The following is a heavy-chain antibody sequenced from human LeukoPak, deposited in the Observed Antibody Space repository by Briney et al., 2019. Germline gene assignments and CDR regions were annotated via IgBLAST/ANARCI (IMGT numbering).Heavy chain of an antibody. CDR1: GYTFTSYG. V-gene: IGHV1-18*01. D-gene: IGHD6-19*01. CDR3: ARDPGGSASYPPNWFDP. Sequence: EASVKVSCKASGYTFTSYGISWVRQAPGQGLEWMGWISAYNGNTNYAQKLQGGVTMTTDTSASTAYMELRSLRSDDTAVYYCARDPGGSASYPPNWFDPWGQGTLVTVSS. CDR2: ISAYNGNT. J-gene: IGHJ5*02.